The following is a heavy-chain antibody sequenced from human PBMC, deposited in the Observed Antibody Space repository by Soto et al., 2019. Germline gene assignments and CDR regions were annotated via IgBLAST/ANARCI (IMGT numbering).Heavy chain of an antibody. CDR3: ARQIYDSDTGPNFQYYFDS. J-gene: IGHJ4*02. D-gene: IGHD3-22*01. V-gene: IGHV5-10-1*01. CDR1: GYTFTGHW. CDR2: IDPSDSQT. Sequence: GESLKISCKASGYTFTGHWIGWVRQMPGKGLEWMGRIDPSDSQTYYSPSFRGHVTISVTKSITTVFLQWSSLRASDTAMYYCARQIYDSDTGPNFQYYFDSWGQGTPVTVSS.